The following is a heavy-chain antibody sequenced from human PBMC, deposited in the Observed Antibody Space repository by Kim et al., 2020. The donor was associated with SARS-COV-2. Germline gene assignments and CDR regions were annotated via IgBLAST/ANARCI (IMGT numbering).Heavy chain of an antibody. CDR3: ARAIRPSLLWFGEYDY. V-gene: IGHV4-39*01. D-gene: IGHD3-10*01. Sequence: SPKSRVTISVDTSKNQFSLKLSSVTAADTAVYYCARAIRPSLLWFGEYDYWGQGTLVTVSS. J-gene: IGHJ4*02.